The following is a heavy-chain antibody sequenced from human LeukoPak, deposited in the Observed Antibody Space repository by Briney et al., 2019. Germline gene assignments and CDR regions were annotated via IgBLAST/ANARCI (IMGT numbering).Heavy chain of an antibody. J-gene: IGHJ3*01. CDR3: ARLGAYYYASGTFDF. V-gene: IGHV3-48*03. CDR2: ISSSGNTI. Sequence: TGGSLRLSCVVSGFIFSSYEINWVRQAPGKGLEWVSYISSSGNTIFYADSLKGRFTISRDNAKNSLYLQMNSLTAEDTAVYYCARLGAYYYASGTFDFWGQGTMVAVSS. CDR1: GFIFSSYE. D-gene: IGHD2-2*01.